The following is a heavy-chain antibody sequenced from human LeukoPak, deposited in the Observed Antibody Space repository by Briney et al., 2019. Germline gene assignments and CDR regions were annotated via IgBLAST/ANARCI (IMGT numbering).Heavy chain of an antibody. CDR3: ARDQNYYGSGSYAPYYYYGMDV. V-gene: IGHV3-74*01. CDR1: GFTFSSYW. D-gene: IGHD3-10*01. J-gene: IGHJ6*04. CDR2: INSDGSST. Sequence: GGSLRLSCAASGFTFSSYWMHWVRQAPGKGLAWVSRINSDGSSTSYADSVKGRFTISRDNAKNTLYLQMNSLRAEDTAVYYCARDQNYYGSGSYAPYYYYGMDVWGKGTTVTVSS.